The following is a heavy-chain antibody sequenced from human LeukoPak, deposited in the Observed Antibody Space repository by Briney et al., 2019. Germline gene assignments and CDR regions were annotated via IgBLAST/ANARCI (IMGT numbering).Heavy chain of an antibody. Sequence: GGSLRLSCAASGFTFSTYGMRWVRQAPGKGLEWVAVIWYDGSNKYYADSVKGRFTISRDNSKNTLYLQMNSLRAEDTAVYYCAKNRHSSSFYYFDYWGQGSLVTVSS. CDR2: IWYDGSNK. V-gene: IGHV3-30*02. J-gene: IGHJ4*02. D-gene: IGHD6-13*01. CDR1: GFTFSTYG. CDR3: AKNRHSSSFYYFDY.